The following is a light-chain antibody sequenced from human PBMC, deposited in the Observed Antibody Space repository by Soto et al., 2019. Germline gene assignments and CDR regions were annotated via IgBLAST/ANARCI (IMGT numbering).Light chain of an antibody. CDR1: SSNIGAGYD. V-gene: IGLV1-40*01. CDR3: QSYDSSLSGWV. J-gene: IGLJ3*02. Sequence: QSVLTQPPSVSGAPGQRVTISCTRSSSNIGAGYDVHWYQQLPGTAPKLLIYGNSNRPSGVPDRFSGSKSGTSASLAITGLQAEDEGDYYCQSYDSSLSGWVFGGGTKLTVL. CDR2: GNS.